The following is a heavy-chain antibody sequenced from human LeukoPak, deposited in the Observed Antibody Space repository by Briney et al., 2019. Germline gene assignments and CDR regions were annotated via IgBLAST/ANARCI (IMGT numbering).Heavy chain of an antibody. D-gene: IGHD6-19*01. Sequence: SETLSLTCIVSGTSISTYYWSWIRQPPGKGLEWIGYVYYSGSTNYNPSLKSRVTISVDTSKNQFSLKLSSVTAADTAVYYCARGQWLVLDAFDIWGQGTMVTVSS. CDR2: VYYSGST. V-gene: IGHV4-59*01. CDR3: ARGQWLVLDAFDI. CDR1: GTSISTYY. J-gene: IGHJ3*02.